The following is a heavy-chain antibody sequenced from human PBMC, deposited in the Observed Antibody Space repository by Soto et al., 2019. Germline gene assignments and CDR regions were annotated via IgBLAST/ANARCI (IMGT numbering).Heavy chain of an antibody. D-gene: IGHD3-10*01. Sequence: GGSLRLSSAASGFTVSSYGMHWVRQAAGNWLEWVAAIWYYGSNKYYADSVKGRFTISRDTSKNTLDLQMNSLRAEDTVVYSCARGWVLCYYGSGSYEDYYGMDVWGQGTTVTVSS. J-gene: IGHJ6*02. CDR1: GFTVSSYG. V-gene: IGHV3-33*01. CDR3: ARGWVLCYYGSGSYEDYYGMDV. CDR2: IWYYGSNK.